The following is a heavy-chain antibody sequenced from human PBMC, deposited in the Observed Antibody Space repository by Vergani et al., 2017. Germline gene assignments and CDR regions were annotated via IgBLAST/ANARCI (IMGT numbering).Heavy chain of an antibody. CDR3: ARPGIPYWYFDL. CDR2: ISGSGDNA. V-gene: IGHV3-23*04. J-gene: IGHJ2*01. CDR1: GLAFSTYA. Sequence: EVQLVESGGGLVQPGGSLRLSCAASGLAFSTYAMCWVRQAPGKGLEWVSCISGSGDNAYYVDSVKGRFTISRDNSKNTLHLQTNSLGAEDTAVYYCARPGIPYWYFDLWGRGTLVTVSS. D-gene: IGHD1-14*01.